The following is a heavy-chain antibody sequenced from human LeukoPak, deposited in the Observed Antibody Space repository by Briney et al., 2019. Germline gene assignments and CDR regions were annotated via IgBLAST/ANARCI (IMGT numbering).Heavy chain of an antibody. CDR2: IIPILGIA. CDR3: ARGIAYYYDSSGYTLDY. CDR1: GGTFSSYA. Sequence: GSLVKVSCKASGGTFSSYAISWVRQAPGQGLEWMGRIIPILGIANYAQKFQGRVTITADKSTSTAYMELSSLRSEDTAVYYCARGIAYYYDSSGYTLDYWGQGTLVTVSS. D-gene: IGHD3-22*01. J-gene: IGHJ4*02. V-gene: IGHV1-69*04.